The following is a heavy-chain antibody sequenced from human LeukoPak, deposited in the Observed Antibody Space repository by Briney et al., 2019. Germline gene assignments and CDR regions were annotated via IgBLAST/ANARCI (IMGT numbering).Heavy chain of an antibody. CDR3: AAVLTYYYDSSGSDFDY. D-gene: IGHD3-22*01. CDR1: GFTFTSSA. Sequence: TSVKVSCKASGFTFTSSAMQWVRQARGQRLEWIGWIVVGSGNTNYAQKFQERVTITRDMSTSTAYMELSSLRSEDTAVCYCAAVLTYYYDSSGSDFDYWGQGTLVTVSS. CDR2: IVVGSGNT. V-gene: IGHV1-58*02. J-gene: IGHJ4*02.